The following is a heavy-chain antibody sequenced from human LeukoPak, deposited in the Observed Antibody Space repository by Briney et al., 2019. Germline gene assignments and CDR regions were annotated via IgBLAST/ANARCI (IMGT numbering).Heavy chain of an antibody. CDR2: IHPNSGGT. J-gene: IGHJ4*02. V-gene: IGHV1-2*02. Sequence: ASVKVSCKASGYTFTGYYMHWVGQAPGQGLEWMGWIHPNSGGTNYAQKLQGRVTMTRDTPISTAYMEVSRLRCGDAGVYYCARGRTRTGYSSSWYHDYWGGGTLLSVSS. CDR3: ARGRTRTGYSSSWYHDY. CDR1: GYTFTGYY. D-gene: IGHD6-13*01.